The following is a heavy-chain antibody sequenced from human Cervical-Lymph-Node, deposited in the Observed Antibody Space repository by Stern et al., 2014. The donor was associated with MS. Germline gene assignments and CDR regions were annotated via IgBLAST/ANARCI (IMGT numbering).Heavy chain of an antibody. D-gene: IGHD6-19*01. Sequence: EVQLVESGGGPVKPGGALRLSCAASGFTFSSYSMNLVRPAPGKGLEWGSSISSSSSYIYYADSVKGRFTISRDNAKNSLYLQMNSLRAEDTAVYYCARDLRPLAVADSWFDPWGQGTLVTVSS. CDR2: ISSSSSYI. J-gene: IGHJ5*02. V-gene: IGHV3-21*01. CDR3: ARDLRPLAVADSWFDP. CDR1: GFTFSSYS.